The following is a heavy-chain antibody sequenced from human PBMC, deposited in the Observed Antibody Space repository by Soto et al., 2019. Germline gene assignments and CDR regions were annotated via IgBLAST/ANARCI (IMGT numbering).Heavy chain of an antibody. CDR3: ARGQTGMIDY. Sequence: QVQLVQSGAEVKSPGASVKVSCKASGYTFTSYDINWVRQATGQGFEWMGWMNPNSGGTRYVQKFQGRVTMTRDTSIRTAYVELSSLTAEDTAVYYCARGQTGMIDYWGQGTLVTVAS. CDR1: GYTFTSYD. CDR2: MNPNSGGT. V-gene: IGHV1-8*01. J-gene: IGHJ4*02.